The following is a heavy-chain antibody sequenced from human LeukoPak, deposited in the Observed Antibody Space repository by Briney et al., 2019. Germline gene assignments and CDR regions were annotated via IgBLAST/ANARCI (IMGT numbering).Heavy chain of an antibody. CDR3: ARVNYYGSGSYYNA. CDR2: IYYSGST. CDR1: GGSISSGDYY. J-gene: IGHJ5*02. Sequence: SETLSLTCTVSGGSISSGDYYWSWIRHPPGKGLEWIGYIYYSGSTYYNPSLKSRVTISVDTSKNQFSLKLSSVTAADTAVYYCARVNYYGSGSYYNAWGQGTLVTVSS. V-gene: IGHV4-30-4*01. D-gene: IGHD3-10*01.